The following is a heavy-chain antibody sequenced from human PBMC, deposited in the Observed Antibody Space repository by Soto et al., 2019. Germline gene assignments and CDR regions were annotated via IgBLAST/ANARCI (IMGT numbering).Heavy chain of an antibody. D-gene: IGHD1-26*01. J-gene: IGHJ6*02. V-gene: IGHV3-74*01. CDR2: ISGDGSRT. CDR1: GFTFSSYW. CDR3: ARGLSGYYGMDV. Sequence: EVQVVESGGDSVQPGGSLRLSCSTSGFTFSSYWMHWVSQAPGKGLVWVSRISGDGSRTYYADSVQGRFTISRDNAKNTLYLQMSSLRAEDTAVYDCARGLSGYYGMDVWGQGTTVSVSS.